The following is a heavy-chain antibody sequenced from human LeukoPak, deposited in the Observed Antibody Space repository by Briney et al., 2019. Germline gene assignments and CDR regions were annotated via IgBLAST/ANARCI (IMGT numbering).Heavy chain of an antibody. CDR2: ISTSSGTI. CDR3: ARPTGYSSGWDI. D-gene: IGHD6-19*01. V-gene: IGHV3-48*02. Sequence: PGGSLRLSCAASGFTFSAYSMNWVRQAPGKGLEWVSFISTSSGTIYYADSVKGRFTISRDNAKNSLYLRMNSLRDEDTAVYYCARPTGYSSGWDIWGQGTMVTVSS. J-gene: IGHJ3*02. CDR1: GFTFSAYS.